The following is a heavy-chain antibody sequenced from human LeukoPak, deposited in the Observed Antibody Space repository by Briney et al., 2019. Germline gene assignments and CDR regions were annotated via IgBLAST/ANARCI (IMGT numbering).Heavy chain of an antibody. CDR2: IYYSGST. Sequence: SETLSLTCTVSGGSISSGDYYRSWIRQPPGKGLEWIGYIYYSGSTYYNPSLKRRVTISVDTSKNQFSLKLSSVTAADTAVYYCAREVYCGGDCYNWFDPWGQGTLVTVSS. D-gene: IGHD2-21*01. CDR1: GGSISSGDYY. CDR3: AREVYCGGDCYNWFDP. V-gene: IGHV4-30-4*08. J-gene: IGHJ5*02.